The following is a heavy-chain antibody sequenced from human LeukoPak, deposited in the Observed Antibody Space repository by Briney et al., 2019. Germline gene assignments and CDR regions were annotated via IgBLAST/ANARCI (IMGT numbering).Heavy chain of an antibody. D-gene: IGHD2-15*01. V-gene: IGHV4-34*01. CDR3: ARVYCSGGSCYRHHNWFDP. J-gene: IGHJ5*02. Sequence: SETLSLTCAVYGGSFSGYYWSWIRQPPGKGLEWIGEINHSGSTNYNLSLKSRVTISVDTSKNQFSLKLSSVTAADTAVYYCARVYCSGGSCYRHHNWFDPWGQGTLVTVSS. CDR1: GGSFSGYY. CDR2: INHSGST.